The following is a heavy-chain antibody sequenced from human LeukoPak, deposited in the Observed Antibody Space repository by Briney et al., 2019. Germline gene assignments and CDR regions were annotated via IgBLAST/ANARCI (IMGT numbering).Heavy chain of an antibody. CDR1: GGSISSYY. J-gene: IGHJ1*01. CDR2: IYTSGST. V-gene: IGHV4-4*07. CDR3: ARGHRTIFGVVTPAEYFQH. D-gene: IGHD3-3*01. Sequence: SETLSLTCTVSGGSISSYYWSWIRQPAGKGLEWIGRIYTSGSTNYNPSLKSRVTMSVDTSKNQFSLKLSSVTAADTAVYYCARGHRTIFGVVTPAEYFQHWGQGTLVTVSS.